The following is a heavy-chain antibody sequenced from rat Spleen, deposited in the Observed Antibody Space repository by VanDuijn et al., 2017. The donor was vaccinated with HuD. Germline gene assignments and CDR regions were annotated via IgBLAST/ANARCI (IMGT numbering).Heavy chain of an antibody. Sequence: QVQLKESGPGLVQPSQTLSLTCTVSGFSLTSYHVSWVRQPPGKGLEWIAAMSSGGGTYYNSALKSRLSISRDTSKSQVFLKMTSLQTEDAAIYFCTGNRHSPGVLDAWGQGASVTVSS. J-gene: IGHJ4*01. CDR2: MSSGGGT. D-gene: IGHD1-4*01. CDR1: GFSLTSYH. CDR3: TGNRHSPGVLDA. V-gene: IGHV2S12*01.